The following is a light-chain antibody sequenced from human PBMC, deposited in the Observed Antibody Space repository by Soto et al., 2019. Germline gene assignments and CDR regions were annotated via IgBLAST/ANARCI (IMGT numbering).Light chain of an antibody. CDR1: NSNIGSNT. Sequence: QSALTQPPSASGTPGQRVTISCSGSNSNIGSNTVNWYQQLPGTAPKLLIYSNNQRPSGVPDRFSGSKSGTSASLAISGLQSEDEADYYCAAWDDSLNGYWVFGGGTKVTVL. V-gene: IGLV1-44*01. CDR2: SNN. CDR3: AAWDDSLNGYWV. J-gene: IGLJ3*02.